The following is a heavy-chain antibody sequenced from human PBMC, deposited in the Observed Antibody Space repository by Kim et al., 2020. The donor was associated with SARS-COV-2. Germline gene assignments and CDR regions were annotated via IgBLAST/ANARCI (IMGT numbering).Heavy chain of an antibody. J-gene: IGHJ4*02. CDR1: GGSISSYY. CDR2: IYYSGST. D-gene: IGHD3-22*01. CDR3: ARGAGDYYDSSGYYGFYY. Sequence: SETLSLTCTVSGGSISSYYWSWIRQPPGKGLEWIGYIYYSGSTNYNPSLKSRVTISVDTSKNQFSLKLSSVTAEDTAVYYCARGAGDYYDSSGYYGFYYWGQGTLVTVSS. V-gene: IGHV4-59*13.